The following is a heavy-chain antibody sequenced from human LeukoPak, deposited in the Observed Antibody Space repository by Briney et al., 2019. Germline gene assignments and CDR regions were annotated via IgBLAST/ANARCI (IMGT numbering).Heavy chain of an antibody. CDR3: ARVGPTLLLDF. Sequence: SETLSLTCTVSGGSISSGDYYWSWIRQPPGKGLEWIGYIYYSGSTYYNPSLKSRVTISVDTSKKQFSLKLSSVTAADTAVYYCARVGPTLLLDFWGQGTLATVSS. D-gene: IGHD1-26*01. CDR2: IYYSGST. J-gene: IGHJ4*02. V-gene: IGHV4-30-4*01. CDR1: GGSISSGDYY.